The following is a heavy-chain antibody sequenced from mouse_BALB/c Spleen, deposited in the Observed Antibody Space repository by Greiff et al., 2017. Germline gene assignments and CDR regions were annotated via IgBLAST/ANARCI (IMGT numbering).Heavy chain of an antibody. CDR1: GYTFTSYY. CDR2: INPSNGGT. Sequence: QVQLQQPGAELVKPGASVKLSCKASGYTFTSYYMYWVKQRPGKGLEWIGGINPSNGGTNFNEKFKSKATLTVDKSSSTAYMQLSSLTSEDSAVYYCTRWLLYYYAMDYWGQGTSVTVSS. J-gene: IGHJ4*01. V-gene: IGHV1S81*02. CDR3: TRWLLYYYAMDY. D-gene: IGHD2-3*01.